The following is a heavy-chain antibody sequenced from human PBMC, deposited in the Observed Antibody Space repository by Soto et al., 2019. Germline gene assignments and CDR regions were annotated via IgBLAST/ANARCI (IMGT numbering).Heavy chain of an antibody. D-gene: IGHD2-2*01. CDR1: GGTFGSYA. CDR2: IIPILNSP. V-gene: IGHV1-69*13. CDR3: AREAPYCTSATCPKFYDMDV. Sequence: SVKVSCKASGGTFGSYAITWVRRAPGQGLEWLGGIIPILNSPAYAQKFKARVVITADEITNTAYMELNSLRFDDKAVYYCAREAPYCTSATCPKFYDMDVWGQGTTVTVSS. J-gene: IGHJ6*02.